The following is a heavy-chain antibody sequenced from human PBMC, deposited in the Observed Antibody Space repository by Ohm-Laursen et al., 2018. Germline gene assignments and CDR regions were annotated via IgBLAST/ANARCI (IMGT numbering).Heavy chain of an antibody. D-gene: IGHD3-22*01. CDR2: INKAGTTE. J-gene: IGHJ4*02. V-gene: IGHV3-11*01. CDR3: ARDYYDSSGYCRPYYFDY. CDR1: GFTFSDYY. Sequence: SLRLSCAASGFTFSDYYMSWFRRAPGKGLEWVSYINKAGTTEYYADSVKGRFTISRDNAKKSLYLEMNSLRAEDTAVYYCARDYYDSSGYCRPYYFDYWGQGTLVTVSS.